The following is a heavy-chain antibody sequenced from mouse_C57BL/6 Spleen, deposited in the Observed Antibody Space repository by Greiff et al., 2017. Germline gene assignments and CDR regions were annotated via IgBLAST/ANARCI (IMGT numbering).Heavy chain of an antibody. V-gene: IGHV1-55*01. J-gene: IGHJ4*01. CDR2: IYPGSGST. CDR1: GYTFTSYW. CDR3: ARGAGLLLYYYAMDY. D-gene: IGHD2-3*01. Sequence: VQLQQPGAELVKPGASVKMSCKASGYTFTSYWITWVKQRPGQGLEWIGDIYPGSGSTNYNEKFKSKATLTVDTSSSTAYMQLSSLTSEVSAVYYGARGAGLLLYYYAMDYWGQGTSVTVSS.